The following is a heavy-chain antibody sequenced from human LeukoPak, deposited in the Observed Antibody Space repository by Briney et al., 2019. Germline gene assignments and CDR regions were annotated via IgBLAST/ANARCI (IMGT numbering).Heavy chain of an antibody. J-gene: IGHJ4*02. CDR3: ARDLAKYSSGWYAGGY. V-gene: IGHV1-18*01. CDR2: ISAYNGTT. Sequence: ASVKVSCKASGYTFTSYGISWVRQAPGQGLEWMGWISAYNGTTNYAQKLQGRVTMTTDTSTSTAYMELRSLRSDDTAVYYCARDLAKYSSGWYAGGYWGQGTLVTVSS. D-gene: IGHD6-19*01. CDR1: GYTFTSYG.